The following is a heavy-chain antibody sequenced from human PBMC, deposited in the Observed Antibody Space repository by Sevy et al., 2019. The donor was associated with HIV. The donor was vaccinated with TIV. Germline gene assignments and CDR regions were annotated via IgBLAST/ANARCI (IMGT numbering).Heavy chain of an antibody. CDR1: GFTFDDYA. J-gene: IGHJ5*01. D-gene: IGHD3-3*01. CDR2: IRGTGET. Sequence: GGSLRLSCAASGFTFDDYALSWVRQAPGMGLEWDSSIRGTGETYYTDSVKGRFTVSRDNSKTTMFLQMIGLRAEDTAVYYCAKDGSRIWNRHNWFDSWGQGTLVTVSS. V-gene: IGHV3-23*01. CDR3: AKDGSRIWNRHNWFDS.